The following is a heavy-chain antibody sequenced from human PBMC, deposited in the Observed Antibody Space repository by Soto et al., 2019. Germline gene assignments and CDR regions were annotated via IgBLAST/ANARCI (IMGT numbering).Heavy chain of an antibody. CDR2: IYFTEST. D-gene: IGHD3-3*01. CDR3: ARQYYDLWRGYSQVWYFDY. V-gene: IGHV4-61*01. Sequence: SETLSLTCPVSGGAVSSGTYYWNWLRQPPGKGLEWFGHIYFTESTNYNPSLKRRVTISEHTSKSQCCLTLSSVTAADRTMYYCARQYYDLWRGYSQVWYFDYWGQGTLVTVSS. CDR1: GGAVSSGTYY. J-gene: IGHJ4*02.